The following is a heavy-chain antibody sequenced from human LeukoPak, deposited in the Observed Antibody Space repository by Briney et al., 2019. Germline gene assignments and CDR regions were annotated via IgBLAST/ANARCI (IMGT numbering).Heavy chain of an antibody. Sequence: PSETLSLTCTVSGGSISSYYWSWIRQPPGKGLEWIGYIYYSGSTNYNPSLKSRVTISVDTSKNQFSLKLSSLTAADTAVYYCARGGSYDFWSGCAFDIWGQGTMVTASS. D-gene: IGHD3-3*01. CDR1: GGSISSYY. J-gene: IGHJ3*02. V-gene: IGHV4-59*01. CDR3: ARGGSYDFWSGCAFDI. CDR2: IYYSGST.